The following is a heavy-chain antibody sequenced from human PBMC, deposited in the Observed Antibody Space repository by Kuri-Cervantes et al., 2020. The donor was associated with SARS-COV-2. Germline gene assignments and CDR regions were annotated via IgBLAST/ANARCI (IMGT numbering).Heavy chain of an antibody. CDR1: GFTFSSYA. Sequence: GGSLRLSCAASGFTFSSYAMHWVRQAPGKGLEWVAVISYDGSNKYFAESVKGRFTISRDNSKNTLCLQMSSLRAEDTAMYYCARDRIGVHDFWGQGTLVTVSS. J-gene: IGHJ4*02. D-gene: IGHD2-15*01. CDR2: ISYDGSNK. V-gene: IGHV3-30-3*01. CDR3: ARDRIGVHDF.